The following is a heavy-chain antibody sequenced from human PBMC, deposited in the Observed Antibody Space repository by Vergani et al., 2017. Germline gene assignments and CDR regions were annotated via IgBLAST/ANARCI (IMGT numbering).Heavy chain of an antibody. V-gene: IGHV3-30-3*01. J-gene: IGHJ4*02. D-gene: IGHD1-26*01. CDR3: ARDRNDGGSYSGLFDY. CDR2: ISYDGSNK. Sequence: VQLVESGGGLVQPGGSLRLSCAASGFTFSSYAMHWVRQAPGKGLEWVAVISYDGSNKYYADSVKGRFTISRDNSKNTLYLQMNSLRAEDTAVYYCARDRNDGGSYSGLFDYWGQGTLVTVSS. CDR1: GFTFSSYA.